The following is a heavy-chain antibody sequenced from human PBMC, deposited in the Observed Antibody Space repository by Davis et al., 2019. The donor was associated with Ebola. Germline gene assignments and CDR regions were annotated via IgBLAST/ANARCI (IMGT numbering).Heavy chain of an antibody. J-gene: IGHJ4*02. D-gene: IGHD3-10*01. Sequence: PGGSLRLSCNVSGGSVTSSAYSRAWLRQPPGKGLEWIGSISHSGLTYYNESLKIRLTISTDKSKNQFSLNLTSVTAADAAVYFCARNSSGIPFDYWGQGTLVTVSS. V-gene: IGHV4-39*07. CDR2: ISHSGLT. CDR1: GGSVTSSAYS. CDR3: ARNSSGIPFDY.